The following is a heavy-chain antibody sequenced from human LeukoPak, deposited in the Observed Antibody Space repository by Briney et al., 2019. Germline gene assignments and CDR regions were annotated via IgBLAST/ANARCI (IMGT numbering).Heavy chain of an antibody. V-gene: IGHV3-11*01. CDR2: ISSSGSTI. CDR1: GFTFSDYY. D-gene: IGHD6-6*01. J-gene: IGHJ6*02. Sequence: GGSLRLSCAASGFTFSDYYMSWIRQAPVKGLEWVSYISSSGSTIYYADSVKGRFTISRDNAKNSLYLQMNSLRAEDTAVYYCARLTRGVYQYRSSSYGMDVWGQGTTVTVSS. CDR3: ARLTRGVYQYRSSSYGMDV.